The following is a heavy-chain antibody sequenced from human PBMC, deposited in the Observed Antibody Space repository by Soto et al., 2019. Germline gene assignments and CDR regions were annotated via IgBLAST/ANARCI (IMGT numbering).Heavy chain of an antibody. J-gene: IGHJ4*02. D-gene: IGHD6-25*01. Sequence: QVQLWESGPGLVEASGTLSLTCEVSTGSISSGNWWSWVRQPPGKGLEWIGEIYYTGATNYNPSLKSRITMTIDKSKDHFSLSLRSATAADTAVYYCARVFSSGSGWMYYFDFWGQGTLVSVSS. V-gene: IGHV4-4*02. CDR1: TGSISSGNW. CDR2: IYYTGAT. CDR3: ARVFSSGSGWMYYFDF.